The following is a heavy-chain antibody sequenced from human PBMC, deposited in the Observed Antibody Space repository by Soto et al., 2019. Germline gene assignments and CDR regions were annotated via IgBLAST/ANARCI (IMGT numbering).Heavy chain of an antibody. D-gene: IGHD6-6*01. CDR2: ISGSGGST. CDR3: EKAAIAAQKGFPFDP. CDR1: GFTFSSYA. Sequence: PGGSLRLSCAASGFTFSSYAMSWVRRAPGKGLEWVSAISGSGGSTYYADSVKGRFTISRDNSKNKLYLQMNSLRAEDTAVYYCEKAAIAAQKGFPFDPWGQGTLVTVSS. J-gene: IGHJ5*02. V-gene: IGHV3-23*01.